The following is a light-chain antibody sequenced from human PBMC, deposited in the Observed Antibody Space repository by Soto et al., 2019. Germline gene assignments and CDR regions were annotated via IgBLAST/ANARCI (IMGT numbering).Light chain of an antibody. CDR2: DAS. J-gene: IGKJ1*01. CDR3: QQRNYWPPWT. Sequence: EIVLTQSPATLSLSPGERATLSCRASQSVSYHLAWYQQKPGQAPRLLIYDASNRATGIPARFSGSGSGTDFTLTIGSLEPEDSAIYYWQQRNYWPPWTFGQGTKVEIK. V-gene: IGKV3-11*01. CDR1: QSVSYH.